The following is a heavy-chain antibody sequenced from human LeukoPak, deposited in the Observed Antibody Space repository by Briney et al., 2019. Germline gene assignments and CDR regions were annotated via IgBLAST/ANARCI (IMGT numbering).Heavy chain of an antibody. CDR3: AREYSSGWYYFDY. D-gene: IGHD6-19*01. J-gene: IGHJ4*02. V-gene: IGHV3-21*01. CDR1: GFTFSSYS. Sequence: PGGSLRLSCAASGFTFSSYSMNWVRQASGKGLEWVSSISSRSSHIYCADSVKGRFTISRDNAKNSLYLQMNSLRAEDTAVYYCAREYSSGWYYFDYWGQGTLATVSS. CDR2: ISSRSSHI.